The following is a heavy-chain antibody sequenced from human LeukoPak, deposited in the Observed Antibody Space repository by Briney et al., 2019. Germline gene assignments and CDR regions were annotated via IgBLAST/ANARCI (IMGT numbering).Heavy chain of an antibody. D-gene: IGHD2-2*01. V-gene: IGHV1-46*01. CDR2: INPSGGST. CDR1: GYTFTGYD. J-gene: IGHJ4*02. Sequence: GASVKVSCKASGYTFTGYDINWVRQAPGQGLEWMGIINPSGGSTSYAQKFQGRVTMTRDMSTSTVYMELSSLRSEDTAVYYCAREGLGYCTSISCSAFDYWGQGTLVTVSS. CDR3: AREGLGYCTSISCSAFDY.